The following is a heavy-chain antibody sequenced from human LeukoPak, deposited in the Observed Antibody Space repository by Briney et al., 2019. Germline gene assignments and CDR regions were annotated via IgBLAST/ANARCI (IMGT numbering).Heavy chain of an antibody. D-gene: IGHD2-15*01. V-gene: IGHV3-23*01. Sequence: GGSLRLSCAASGFTFSNFAMTWVRQGPGKGLEWVSTIMDTGLGTYYSDSVKGRFTISRDSSKSTLFLQMNSLRAEDTAVYYCAKGSGHPYRHYFIYSCGERILVTLSS. CDR2: IMDTGLGT. CDR3: AKGSGHPYRHYFIYS. J-gene: IGHJ4*02. CDR1: GFTFSNFA.